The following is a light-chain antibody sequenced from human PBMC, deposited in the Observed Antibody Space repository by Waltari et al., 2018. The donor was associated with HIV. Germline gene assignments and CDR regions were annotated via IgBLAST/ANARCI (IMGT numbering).Light chain of an antibody. CDR3: SSYAGNNNFVI. CDR2: AVN. V-gene: IGLV2-8*01. CDR1: SSDVGGYDY. J-gene: IGLJ2*01. Sequence: QSALTQPPSASGSPGQSVSISCTGNSSDVGGYDYVSWYQQHPGKAPKLIIYAVNTRPSVGPDRFSGSKSGNTASLTVSGLRAEDDSDYYCSSYAGNNNFVIFGGGTKLTVL.